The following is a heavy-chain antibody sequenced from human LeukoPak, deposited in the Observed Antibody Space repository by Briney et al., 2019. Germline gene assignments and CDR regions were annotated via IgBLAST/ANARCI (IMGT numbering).Heavy chain of an antibody. J-gene: IGHJ4*02. Sequence: SETLSLTCTVSGGSISTGSYYCSWIRQPAGTGLEWIGRIYTSGSTNYNPSLKSRVTISVDTSKNQFSLRLSSVTASDTAVYYCARCLGGRCDYWGQGTLVTVSS. CDR1: GGSISTGSYY. D-gene: IGHD3-16*01. CDR2: IYTSGST. V-gene: IGHV4-61*02. CDR3: ARCLGGRCDY.